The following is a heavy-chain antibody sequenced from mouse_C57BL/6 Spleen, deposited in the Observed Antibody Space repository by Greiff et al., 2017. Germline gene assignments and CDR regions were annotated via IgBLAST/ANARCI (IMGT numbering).Heavy chain of an antibody. CDR2: ISGGGGNT. V-gene: IGHV5-9*01. CDR1: GFTFSSYT. CDR3: ATYYSNYFDY. J-gene: IGHJ2*01. Sequence: EVQRVESGGGLVKPGGSLKLSCAASGFTFSSYTMSWVRQTPEKRLEWVATISGGGGNTYYPDSVKGRFTISRDNAKNTLYLQMSSLRSEDTALYYCATYYSNYFDYWGQGTTLTVSS. D-gene: IGHD2-5*01.